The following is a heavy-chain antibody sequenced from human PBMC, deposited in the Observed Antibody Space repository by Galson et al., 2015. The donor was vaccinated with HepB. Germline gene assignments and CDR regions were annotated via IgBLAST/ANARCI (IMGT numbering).Heavy chain of an antibody. CDR3: ARDTGGWLVPPYYYYYMDV. V-gene: IGHV1-69*13. CDR2: IIPIFGTA. J-gene: IGHJ6*03. CDR1: GGTFSSYA. Sequence: SVKVSCKASGGTFSSYAISWVRQAPGQGLEWMGGIIPIFGTANYAQKFQGRVTITADESTSTAYMELSSLRSEDTAVYYCARDTGGWLVPPYYYYYMDVWGKGTTVTVSS. D-gene: IGHD6-19*01.